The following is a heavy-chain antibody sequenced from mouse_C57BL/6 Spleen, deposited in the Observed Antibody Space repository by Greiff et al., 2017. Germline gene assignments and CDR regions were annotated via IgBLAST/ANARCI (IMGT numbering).Heavy chain of an antibody. CDR3: ARDGRSYAMDY. J-gene: IGHJ4*01. CDR2: IYPGDGDT. CDR1: GYAFSSSW. V-gene: IGHV1-82*01. Sequence: VQLQQSGPELVQPGASVKISCKASGYAFSSSWMNWVKQRPGKGLEWIGRIYPGDGDTNYNGKFKGKATLTADKSSSTAYMQLSSLTSEDSAVYFCARDGRSYAMDYWGQGTSGTVSS. D-gene: IGHD1-1*01.